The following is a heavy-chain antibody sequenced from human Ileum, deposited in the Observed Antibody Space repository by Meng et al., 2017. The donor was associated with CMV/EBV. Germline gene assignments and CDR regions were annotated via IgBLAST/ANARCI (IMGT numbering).Heavy chain of an antibody. CDR1: FC. J-gene: IGHJ5*01. D-gene: IGHD3-10*01. CDR2: INPNNGDT. V-gene: IGHV1-2*02. Sequence: FCIHWVRQAPGQGLEWMGWINPNNGDTNSTQKFQGRVTMTSDTSISTAYMELTGLRSDDTAVYYCAKPSISAGMTLVRGKSLWWLDPWGQGTLVTVSS. CDR3: AKPSISAGMTLVRGKSLWWLDP.